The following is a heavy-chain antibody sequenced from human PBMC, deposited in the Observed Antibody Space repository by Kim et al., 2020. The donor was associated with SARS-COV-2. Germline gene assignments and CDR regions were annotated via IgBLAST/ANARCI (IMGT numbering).Heavy chain of an antibody. J-gene: IGHJ4*02. CDR2: ISSSSSYI. CDR3: ARDRFLEWLLDPDYFDY. V-gene: IGHV3-21*01. CDR1: GFTFSSYS. Sequence: GGSLRLSCAASGFTFSSYSMNWVRQAPGKGLEWVSSISSSSSYIYYADSVKGRFTISRDNAKNSLYLQMNSLRAEDTAVYYCARDRFLEWLLDPDYFDYWGQGTLATVSS. D-gene: IGHD3-3*01.